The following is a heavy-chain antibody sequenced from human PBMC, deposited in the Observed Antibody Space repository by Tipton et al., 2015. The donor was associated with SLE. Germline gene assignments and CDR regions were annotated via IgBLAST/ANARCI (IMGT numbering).Heavy chain of an antibody. D-gene: IGHD4-17*01. Sequence: SLRLSCAASGFTFSSYEMNWVRQAPGKGLEWVSYISSSGSTIYYADSVKGRFTISRDNAKNSLYLQMNSLRAEDTAVYYCARAYGVNPFDYWGQGTLVTVSS. CDR2: ISSSGSTI. V-gene: IGHV3-48*03. CDR1: GFTFSSYE. J-gene: IGHJ4*02. CDR3: ARAYGVNPFDY.